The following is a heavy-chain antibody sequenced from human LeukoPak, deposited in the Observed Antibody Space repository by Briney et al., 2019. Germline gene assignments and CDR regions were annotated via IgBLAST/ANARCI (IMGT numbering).Heavy chain of an antibody. J-gene: IGHJ6*02. CDR3: ARGPRTGTAFYYYGMDV. Sequence: GGSLRLSCAASGFTFSSYAMHWVRQAPGKGPEWVAIISYDGRNKYYADSVKGRFTISRDDSKNTLYVQMNSLRAEDTAVYYCARGPRTGTAFYYYGMDVWGQGTTVTVS. CDR1: GFTFSSYA. CDR2: ISYDGRNK. V-gene: IGHV3-30*04. D-gene: IGHD1-7*01.